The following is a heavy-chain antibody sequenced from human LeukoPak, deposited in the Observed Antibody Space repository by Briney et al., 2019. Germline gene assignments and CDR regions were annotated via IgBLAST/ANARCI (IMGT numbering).Heavy chain of an antibody. V-gene: IGHV1-2*02. Sequence: ASVKVSCKASGYTFTGYYMHWVRQAPGQGLEWMGWINPNSGGTNYAQKFQGRVTMTGDTSISTAYMELSRLRSDDTAVYYCARAPWGTLVGATGHDAFDIWGQGTMVTVSS. CDR2: INPNSGGT. J-gene: IGHJ3*02. D-gene: IGHD1-26*01. CDR3: ARAPWGTLVGATGHDAFDI. CDR1: GYTFTGYY.